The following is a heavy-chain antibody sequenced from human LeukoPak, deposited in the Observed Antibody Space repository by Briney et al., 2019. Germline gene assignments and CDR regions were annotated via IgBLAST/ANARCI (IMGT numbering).Heavy chain of an antibody. J-gene: IGHJ3*02. CDR2: MNPNSGNR. V-gene: IGHV1-8*03. Sequence: GASVKVSCKASGYTFASYDINWVRQATGQGLEWMGYMNPNSGNRVYAQKFQDRVTITWNTSMRTAYMELSSLTSEDTAMYYCVREGPDIWGQGTMVTVSS. CDR1: GYTFASYD. CDR3: VREGPDI.